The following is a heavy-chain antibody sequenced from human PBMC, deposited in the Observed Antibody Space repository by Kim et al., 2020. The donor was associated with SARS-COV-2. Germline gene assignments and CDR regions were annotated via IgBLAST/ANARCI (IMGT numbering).Heavy chain of an antibody. D-gene: IGHD6-13*01. J-gene: IGHJ5*02. Sequence: ASVKVSCKASGYTFTSYGISWVRQAPGQGLEWMGWISAYNGNTNYAQKLQGRVTMTTDTSTSTAYMELRSLRSDDTAVYYCAREHSSSWYGIGGNWFDPWGQGTLVTVSS. CDR2: ISAYNGNT. CDR3: AREHSSSWYGIGGNWFDP. V-gene: IGHV1-18*01. CDR1: GYTFTSYG.